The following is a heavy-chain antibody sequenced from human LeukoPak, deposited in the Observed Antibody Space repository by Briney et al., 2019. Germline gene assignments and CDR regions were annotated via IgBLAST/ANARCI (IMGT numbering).Heavy chain of an antibody. D-gene: IGHD5-18*01. Sequence: SETLSLTCTVSGGSISSYYWSWIRQPPGKGLEWIGYIYYSGSTNYNPSLKSRVTISVDTSKNQFSLKLSSVTAADTAVYYCAREIQLWSLDYYYYMDVWGKGTTVTVSS. CDR2: IYYSGST. J-gene: IGHJ6*03. V-gene: IGHV4-59*01. CDR1: GGSISSYY. CDR3: AREIQLWSLDYYYYMDV.